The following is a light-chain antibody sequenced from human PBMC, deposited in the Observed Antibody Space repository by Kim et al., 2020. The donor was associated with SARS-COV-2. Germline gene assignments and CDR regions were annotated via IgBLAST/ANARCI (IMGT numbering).Light chain of an antibody. CDR1: SGSIVSNY. CDR2: ENN. CDR3: QSYDSSNHKV. V-gene: IGLV6-57*03. J-gene: IGLJ2*01. Sequence: KTVTISCTRSSGSIVSNYVQWYQQRPGSAPTTVIYENNQRPSGVPDRCSGSIDSSSNSASLTISGLKTEDEADYYCQSYDSSNHKVFGGGTQLTVL.